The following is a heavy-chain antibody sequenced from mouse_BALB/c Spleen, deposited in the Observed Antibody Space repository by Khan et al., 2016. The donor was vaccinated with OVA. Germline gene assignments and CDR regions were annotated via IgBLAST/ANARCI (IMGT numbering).Heavy chain of an antibody. CDR2: ISYSGST. J-gene: IGHJ4*01. CDR3: ARDGSRYNYAMDY. CDR1: GYSITSDYA. Sequence: EVELVESGPGLVKPSQSLSLTCTVTGYSITSDYAWNWIRQFPGNKLEWMGYISYSGSTNYNPALKSRISITRDTSKNQFFLQLNSLTTEDTATYYCARDGSRYNYAMDYWGQGTSDTGSS. D-gene: IGHD2-3*01. V-gene: IGHV3-2*02.